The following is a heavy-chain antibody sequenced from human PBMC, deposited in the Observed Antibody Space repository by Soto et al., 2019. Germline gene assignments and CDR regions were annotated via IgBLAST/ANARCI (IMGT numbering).Heavy chain of an antibody. J-gene: IGHJ5*02. Sequence: LSLICTVSGGSISSGGYYWSWIRQHPGKGLDWIGYIYYSGSTYYNPSLKSRVTISVDTSKNQFSLKLSSVTAADTAVYYCARQRWSTSMEYKRGHWLDPWGQGXLVTVYS. V-gene: IGHV4-31*03. CDR3: ARQRWSTSMEYKRGHWLDP. CDR2: IYYSGST. CDR1: GGSISSGGYY. D-gene: IGHD3-3*01.